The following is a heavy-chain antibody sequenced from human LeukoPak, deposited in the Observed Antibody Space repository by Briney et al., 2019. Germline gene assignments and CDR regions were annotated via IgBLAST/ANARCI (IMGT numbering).Heavy chain of an antibody. Sequence: PGGSLRLXCAASGFTFSSYGMHWVRQAPGKGLEWVAFIRYDGSNKYYADSVKGRFTISRDNSKNTLYLQMNSLRAEDTAVYYCAKDRSGSYDAFNIWGQGTMVTVSS. CDR1: GFTFSSYG. J-gene: IGHJ3*02. CDR3: AKDRSGSYDAFNI. D-gene: IGHD1-26*01. CDR2: IRYDGSNK. V-gene: IGHV3-30*02.